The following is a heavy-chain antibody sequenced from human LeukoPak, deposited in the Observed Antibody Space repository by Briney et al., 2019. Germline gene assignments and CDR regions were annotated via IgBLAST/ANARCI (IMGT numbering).Heavy chain of an antibody. CDR2: ISSISSYI. Sequence: GGSLRLSCAASGFTFSSYSMNWVRQAPGKGREWVSSISSISSYIYYADSVKGRFTISRDNAKNSLYLQMNSLRAEDTAVYYCARSGYSSSWYQAYYYYYMDVWGKGTTVTVSS. CDR3: ARSGYSSSWYQAYYYYYMDV. D-gene: IGHD6-13*01. V-gene: IGHV3-21*01. CDR1: GFTFSSYS. J-gene: IGHJ6*03.